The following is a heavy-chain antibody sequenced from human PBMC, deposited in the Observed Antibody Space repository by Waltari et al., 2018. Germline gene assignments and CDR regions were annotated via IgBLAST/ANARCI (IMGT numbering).Heavy chain of an antibody. J-gene: IGHJ4*02. CDR3: ARVKSGYPIYYFDY. CDR1: GFTFSSYS. CDR2: ISSSSSYI. Sequence: EVQLVESGGGLVKPGGSLRLSCAASGFTFSSYSMNWVRQAPGKGLEWVSSISSSSSYIYYADSVKGRFTISRDNSKNTLYLQMNSLRAEDTAVYYCARVKSGYPIYYFDYWGQGTLVTVSS. V-gene: IGHV3-21*01. D-gene: IGHD3-3*01.